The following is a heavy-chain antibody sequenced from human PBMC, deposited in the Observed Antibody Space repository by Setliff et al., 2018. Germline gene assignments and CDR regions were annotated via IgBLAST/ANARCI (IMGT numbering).Heavy chain of an antibody. V-gene: IGHV4-59*08. Sequence: PSETLSLTCSVTGGSMTDFFWNWIRQSPGRGLEWIAYISYTGSTNYNPPLKSRVTISLDTSKNHFSLNLRSVTAADTAVYYCARGNSRSSVWYVVPHFDYWGQGTLVTVSS. CDR1: GGSMTDFF. J-gene: IGHJ4*02. D-gene: IGHD6-19*01. CDR2: ISYTGST. CDR3: ARGNSRSSVWYVVPHFDY.